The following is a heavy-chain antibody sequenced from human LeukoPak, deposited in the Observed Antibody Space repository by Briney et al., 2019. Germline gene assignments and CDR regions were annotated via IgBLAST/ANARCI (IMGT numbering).Heavy chain of an antibody. D-gene: IGHD3-22*01. CDR3: ARGRIAKIVVVHSFHYGMDV. Sequence: NASETLSLTCDVFGDPFNDYFWTWLRQSPGKGPQWLGEINDYAGNTNYNPSLNSRVSISLEKSKNQFFLELRSVTAADTAVYYCARGRIAKIVVVHSFHYGMDVWGQGTTVTVSS. V-gene: IGHV4-34*01. CDR1: GDPFNDYF. J-gene: IGHJ6*02. CDR2: INDYAGNT.